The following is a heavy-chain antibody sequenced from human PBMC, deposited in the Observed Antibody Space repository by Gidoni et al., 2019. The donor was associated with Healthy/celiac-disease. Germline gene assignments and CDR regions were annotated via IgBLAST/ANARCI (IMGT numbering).Heavy chain of an antibody. V-gene: IGHV3-48*04. CDR2: ISSSSSTI. Sequence: EVQLVESGGGLVQPGGSLRLSCAASGFTSSSYSMNWVRQAPGKGLEWVSYISSSSSTIYYEDSVKGRFTISRDNAKNSLYLQMNSLRAEDTAVYYCARDQRGSGSYLAPAMGYYYGMDVWGQGTTVTVSS. D-gene: IGHD3-10*01. J-gene: IGHJ6*02. CDR1: GFTSSSYS. CDR3: ARDQRGSGSYLAPAMGYYYGMDV.